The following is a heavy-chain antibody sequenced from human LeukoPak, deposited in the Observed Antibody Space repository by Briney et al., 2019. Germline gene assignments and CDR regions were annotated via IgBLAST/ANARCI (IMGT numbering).Heavy chain of an antibody. CDR3: ARAFPNYDSSGYYYYYFDY. CDR1: GGTFSSDA. D-gene: IGHD3-22*01. Sequence: ASVKVSCKASGGTFSSDAISWLRQAPGQGLEWMGGIIPIFGTANYAQKFQGRVTITADESTSTAYMELSSLRSEDTAVYYCARAFPNYDSSGYYYYYFDYWGQGTLVTVSS. V-gene: IGHV1-69*01. J-gene: IGHJ4*02. CDR2: IIPIFGTA.